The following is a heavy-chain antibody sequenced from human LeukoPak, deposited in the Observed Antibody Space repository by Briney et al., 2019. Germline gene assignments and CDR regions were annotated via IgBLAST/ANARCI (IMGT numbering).Heavy chain of an antibody. D-gene: IGHD3-9*01. CDR3: ARARSTGYYVADY. Sequence: SETLSLTCTVSGGSISSSSYYWGWIRQPPGKGLEWIGSIYYSGSTYYNPSLKSRVTISVDTSKNQFSLKLSSVTAADTAVYYCARARSTGYYVADYWGQGTLVTVSS. CDR1: GGSISSSSYY. CDR2: IYYSGST. V-gene: IGHV4-39*01. J-gene: IGHJ4*02.